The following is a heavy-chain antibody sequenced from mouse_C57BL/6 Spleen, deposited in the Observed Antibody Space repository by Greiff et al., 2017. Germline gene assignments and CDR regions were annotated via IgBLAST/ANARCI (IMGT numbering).Heavy chain of an antibody. V-gene: IGHV1-69*01. CDR3: ARGGVGPHFDY. Sequence: QVQLKQPGAELVMPGASVKLSCKASGYTFTSYWLHWVKQRPGQGLEWIGEIDPSDSYTNYNQKFKGKSTLTVDKSSSTAYMQLSSLTSEDSAVYYCARGGVGPHFDYWGQGTTLTVSS. J-gene: IGHJ2*01. D-gene: IGHD1-1*01. CDR1: GYTFTSYW. CDR2: IDPSDSYT.